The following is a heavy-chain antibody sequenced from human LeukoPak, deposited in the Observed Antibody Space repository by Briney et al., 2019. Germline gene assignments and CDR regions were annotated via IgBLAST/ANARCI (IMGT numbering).Heavy chain of an antibody. J-gene: IGHJ4*02. CDR1: GGSFSGYY. D-gene: IGHD3-10*01. Sequence: PSETLSLTCAVYGGSFSGYYWSWIRQPPGKGLEWIGEINHSGSTNYNPSLKSRVTISVDTSKNQFSLRLSSVTAAETAVYYCARLEGSRDYWGQGTLVTVSS. CDR3: ARLEGSRDY. V-gene: IGHV4-34*01. CDR2: INHSGST.